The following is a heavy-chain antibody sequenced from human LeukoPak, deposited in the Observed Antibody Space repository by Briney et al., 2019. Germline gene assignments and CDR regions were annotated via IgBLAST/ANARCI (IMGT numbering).Heavy chain of an antibody. Sequence: GRSLTLSCAASGFTFSTYGMHWVRQAPGKGLEWVAVISSDGSLKYYADSVKGRFTISRDNSKSTLFLQMNSLRAEDTAIYHCAKEIHDYSGYDIWGQGTMVTVSS. V-gene: IGHV3-30*18. J-gene: IGHJ3*02. CDR2: ISSDGSLK. CDR3: AKEIHDYSGYDI. CDR1: GFTFSTYG. D-gene: IGHD5-12*01.